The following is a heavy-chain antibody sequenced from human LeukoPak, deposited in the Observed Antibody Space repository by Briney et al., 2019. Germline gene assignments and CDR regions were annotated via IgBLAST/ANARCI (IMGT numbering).Heavy chain of an antibody. J-gene: IGHJ4*02. V-gene: IGHV3-23*01. CDR1: GFTFSSYA. Sequence: GGSLRLSCAASGFTFSSYAMSWVRQAPGKGLEWVSAISGSGGSTYYADSVKGRFTISRDNSKNTLFLQMDSLRAEDTALYYCASRDPCSADTCYGLGYWGQGTLVTVSS. CDR3: ASRDPCSADTCYGLGY. D-gene: IGHD2-15*01. CDR2: ISGSGGST.